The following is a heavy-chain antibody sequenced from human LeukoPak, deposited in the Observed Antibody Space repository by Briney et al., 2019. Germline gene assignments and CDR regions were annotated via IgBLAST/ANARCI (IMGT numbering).Heavy chain of an antibody. D-gene: IGHD1-26*01. CDR2: ISSSSSYI. Sequence: PGGSLRLSCAASGFTFSSYSMNWVRQAPGKGLEWVSSISSSSSYIYYADSVKGRFTISRDNAKNSLYLQMNSLRAEDTAVYYCASLVGATGRYAFDIWGQGTMVTVSS. J-gene: IGHJ3*02. CDR3: ASLVGATGRYAFDI. V-gene: IGHV3-21*01. CDR1: GFTFSSYS.